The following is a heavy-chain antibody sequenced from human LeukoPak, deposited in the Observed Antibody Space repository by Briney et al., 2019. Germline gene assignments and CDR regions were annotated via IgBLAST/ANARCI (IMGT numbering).Heavy chain of an antibody. CDR3: ARGAIFVLIDY. Sequence: SETLSLTCAVSGGSFSGYYWSWIRHPPGKGLEWIGEINHSGSTNYNPSLRSRVTISVDTSKNQFYLKLSSVTAADTAVYYCARGAIFVLIDYWGQGTLVTVSS. D-gene: IGHD3-3*01. CDR2: INHSGST. J-gene: IGHJ4*02. CDR1: GGSFSGYY. V-gene: IGHV4-34*01.